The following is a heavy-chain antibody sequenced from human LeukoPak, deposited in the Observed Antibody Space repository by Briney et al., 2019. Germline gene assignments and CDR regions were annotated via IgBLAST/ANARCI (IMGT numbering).Heavy chain of an antibody. CDR3: ASRDY. CDR2: ISYDGSNK. Sequence: PGGSLRLSCAASGFTFSSYAMHWVRQAPGKGLEWVAVISYDGSNKYYADSVKGRFTISRDNSKNTLYLQMNCLRAEDTAMYYCASRDYWGQGTLVTVSS. CDR1: GFTFSSYA. J-gene: IGHJ4*02. V-gene: IGHV3-30-3*01.